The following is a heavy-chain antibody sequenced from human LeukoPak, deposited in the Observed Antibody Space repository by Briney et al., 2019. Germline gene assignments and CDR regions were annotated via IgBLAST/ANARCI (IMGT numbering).Heavy chain of an antibody. D-gene: IGHD5-18*01. J-gene: IGHJ4*02. CDR2: ISGSGGST. V-gene: IGHV3-23*01. CDR3: AKDRTYSYGLYFDY. CDR1: GFTFSSYW. Sequence: GGSLRLSCAASGFTFSSYWMSWVRQAPGKGLEWVSAISGSGGSTYYADSVKGRFTISRDNSKNTLYLQMNSLRADDTAVYYCAKDRTYSYGLYFDYWGQGTLVTVSS.